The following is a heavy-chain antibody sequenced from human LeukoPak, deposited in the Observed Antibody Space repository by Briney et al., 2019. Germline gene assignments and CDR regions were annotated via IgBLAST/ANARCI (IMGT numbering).Heavy chain of an antibody. CDR2: IRKEDDNYIT. D-gene: IGHD6-19*01. V-gene: IGHV3-72*01. Sequence: GRSLRLSCAASGFSFSDHYMDWVRQAPGKWLEWVGRIRKEDDNYITQYAASVKDRFTISRDDSKSSLYLHMNSLKVEDTALCYCARVYSSGWEVSDYWGQGTLVTVSS. CDR3: ARVYSSGWEVSDY. CDR1: GFSFSDHY. J-gene: IGHJ4*02.